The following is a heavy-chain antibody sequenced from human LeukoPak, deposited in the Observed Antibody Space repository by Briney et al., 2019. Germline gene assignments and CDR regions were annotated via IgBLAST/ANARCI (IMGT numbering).Heavy chain of an antibody. Sequence: ASVKVSCKASGYTFTGYYMHWVRQAPGQGLEWMGWINPTSGGTYYAQKFQGRVTMTRDTSISTAYMELSRLRSDDTAVYYCARVLYYYDSSGYYTWGQGTLVTVSS. J-gene: IGHJ5*02. D-gene: IGHD3-22*01. CDR2: INPTSGGT. CDR1: GYTFTGYY. CDR3: ARVLYYYDSSGYYT. V-gene: IGHV1-2*02.